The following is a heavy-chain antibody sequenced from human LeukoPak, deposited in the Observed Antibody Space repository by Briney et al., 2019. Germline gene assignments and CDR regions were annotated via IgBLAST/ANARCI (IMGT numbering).Heavy chain of an antibody. CDR3: AGNNPYYNDSSGYYVSHY. CDR1: GFTVSSNY. J-gene: IGHJ4*02. V-gene: IGHV3-66*01. D-gene: IGHD3-22*01. CDR2: IYSGGST. Sequence: GGSLRLSCAASGFTVSSNYMSWGREAPGKGLEWVSVIYSGGSTYYADSVKGRVTISRDNSKNTLYLQMNSLRAKDTAVYYCAGNNPYYNDSSGYYVSHYWGQGTLVTVSS.